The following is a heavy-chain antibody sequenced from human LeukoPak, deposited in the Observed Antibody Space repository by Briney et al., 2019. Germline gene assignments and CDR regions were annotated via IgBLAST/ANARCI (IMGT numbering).Heavy chain of an antibody. CDR3: AELGITMIGGV. J-gene: IGHJ6*04. V-gene: IGHV3-48*03. CDR2: ISSSGSTI. Sequence: PGGSLRLSCAASGFTFSSYEMNWGRQAPGKGLEWVSYISSSGSTIYYADSVKGRFTISRDNDKNSLYLQMNSLRAEDTAVYYCAELGITMIGGVWGKGTTVTISS. D-gene: IGHD3-10*02. CDR1: GFTFSSYE.